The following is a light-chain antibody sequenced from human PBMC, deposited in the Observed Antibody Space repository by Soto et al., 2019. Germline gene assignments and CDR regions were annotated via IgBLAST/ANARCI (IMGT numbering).Light chain of an antibody. CDR1: QGISIS. CDR2: AAS. V-gene: IGKV1-9*01. J-gene: IGKJ4*02. Sequence: DIQLTQSPSFLSASVGDRVTITCRASQGISISLGWYPQRPGKAPDLLIYAASSLESGVPSRFSGSESGTQFTLTIHGLQPEDFAPYYCHRLTGPPLPFGGATKVEIK. CDR3: HRLTGPPLP.